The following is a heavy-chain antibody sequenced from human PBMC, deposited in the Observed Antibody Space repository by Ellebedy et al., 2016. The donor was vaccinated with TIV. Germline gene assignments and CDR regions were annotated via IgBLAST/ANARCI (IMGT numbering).Heavy chain of an antibody. Sequence: GESLKISXAASGFTFSSYAMHWVRQAPGKGLEWVAVISYDGSNKYYADSVKGRFTISRDNSKNTLYLQMNSLRAEDTAVYYCARGQPFSLAAAPGSVDPWGQGTLVTVSS. CDR2: ISYDGSNK. J-gene: IGHJ5*02. CDR3: ARGQPFSLAAAPGSVDP. CDR1: GFTFSSYA. V-gene: IGHV3-30-3*01. D-gene: IGHD6-13*01.